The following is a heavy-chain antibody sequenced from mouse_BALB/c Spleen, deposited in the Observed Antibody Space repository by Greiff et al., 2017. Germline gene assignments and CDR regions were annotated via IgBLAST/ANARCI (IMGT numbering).Heavy chain of an antibody. V-gene: IGHV1-69*02. CDR1: GYTFTSYW. Sequence: QVQLQQPGAELVKPGASVKLSCKASGYTFTSYWMHWVKQRPGQGLEWIGEIDPSDSYTNYNQKFKGKATLTVDKSSSTAYMQLSSLTSEDSAVYYCARFDHGAWFAYWGQGTLVTVSA. CDR3: ARFDHGAWFAY. CDR2: IDPSDSYT. J-gene: IGHJ3*01.